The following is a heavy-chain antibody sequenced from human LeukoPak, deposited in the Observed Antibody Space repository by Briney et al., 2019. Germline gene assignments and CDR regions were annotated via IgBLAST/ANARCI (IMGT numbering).Heavy chain of an antibody. Sequence: GGSLRHSCAASGFTFSSYGMHWVRQAPGKGLEWVAVIWYDGSNKYYADSVKGRFTISRDNSKNTLYLQMNSLRAEDTAVYYCARLGSQGGVAALDYWGQGTLVTVSS. CDR3: ARLGSQGGVAALDY. CDR1: GFTFSSYG. J-gene: IGHJ4*02. V-gene: IGHV3-33*01. CDR2: IWYDGSNK. D-gene: IGHD6-25*01.